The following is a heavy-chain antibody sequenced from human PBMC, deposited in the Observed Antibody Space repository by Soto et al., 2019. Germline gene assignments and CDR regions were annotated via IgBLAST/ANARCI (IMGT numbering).Heavy chain of an antibody. Sequence: GGSLRLSCAASGFTFSSYGMHWVRQAPGKGLEWAAVISYDGSNKYYADSVKGRFTISRDNSKNTLYLQMNSLRAEDTAVYYCAKGAAVLWFGELDYWGQGTLVTVSS. V-gene: IGHV3-30*18. CDR1: GFTFSSYG. J-gene: IGHJ4*02. CDR2: ISYDGSNK. CDR3: AKGAAVLWFGELDY. D-gene: IGHD3-10*01.